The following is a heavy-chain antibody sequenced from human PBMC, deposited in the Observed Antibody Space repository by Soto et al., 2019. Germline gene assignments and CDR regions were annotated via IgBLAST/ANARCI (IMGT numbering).Heavy chain of an antibody. CDR1: GGSISSSSYY. CDR3: ARHLEIVVVNTPSYYYGMYV. J-gene: IGHJ6*04. Sequence: PSETLSLTCTVSGGSISSSSYYWGWIRQPPGKGLEWIGSIYYSGSTYYNPSLKSRVTISVDTSKNQFSLKLSSVTAADTAVYYCARHLEIVVVNTPSYYYGMYVWGKGTTVTVSS. D-gene: IGHD3-22*01. CDR2: IYYSGST. V-gene: IGHV4-39*01.